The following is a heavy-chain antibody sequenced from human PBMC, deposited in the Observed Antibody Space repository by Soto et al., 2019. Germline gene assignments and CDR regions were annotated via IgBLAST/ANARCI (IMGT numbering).Heavy chain of an antibody. CDR3: ARGRITMVRGVIQTGYYYMDV. V-gene: IGHV1-8*01. Sequence: QVPLVQSGAEVKKPGASVKVSCKASGYTFTSYDINWVRQATGQGLEWMGWMNPNSGNTGYAQKFQGRVTMTRNTSISTAYMELSSLRSEDTAVYYCARGRITMVRGVIQTGYYYMDVWGKGTTVTVSS. CDR1: GYTFTSYD. J-gene: IGHJ6*03. CDR2: MNPNSGNT. D-gene: IGHD3-10*01.